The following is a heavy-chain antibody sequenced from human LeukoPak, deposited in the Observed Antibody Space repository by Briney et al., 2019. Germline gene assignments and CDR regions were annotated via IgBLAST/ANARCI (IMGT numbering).Heavy chain of an antibody. CDR1: GFTFSSYS. D-gene: IGHD3-22*01. J-gene: IGHJ4*02. CDR2: IRGSGNRT. Sequence: GGSLRLSCAASGFTFSSYSMNWVRQAPGKGLEWVSVIRGSGNRTNYTDSVKGRFTISRDNSRNTLHLQMKSLRAEDTAVYYCAKDVLYDNSDYYANYIDYWGQGALVTVSS. V-gene: IGHV3-23*01. CDR3: AKDVLYDNSDYYANYIDY.